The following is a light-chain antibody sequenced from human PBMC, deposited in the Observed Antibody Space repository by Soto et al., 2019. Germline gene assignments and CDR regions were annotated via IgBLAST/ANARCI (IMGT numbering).Light chain of an antibody. CDR2: GAS. CDR1: QSVSSNY. Sequence: EIVLTQSPGTLSLSPGERATLSLRASQSVSSNYLPWYPKKPGQAPRLLIYGASSRATGIPDRFSGSGSGTNFTLTTNRLEPEDFAVFYCQQYGTSPVTFGQGPEVDIK. J-gene: IGKJ1*01. CDR3: QQYGTSPVT. V-gene: IGKV3-20*01.